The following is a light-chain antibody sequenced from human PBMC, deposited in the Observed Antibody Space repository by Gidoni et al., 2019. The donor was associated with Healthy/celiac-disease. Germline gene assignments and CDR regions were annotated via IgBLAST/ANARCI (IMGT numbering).Light chain of an antibody. V-gene: IGKV3-20*01. CDR2: GAS. CDR1: QSVSSSY. J-gene: IGKJ5*01. CDR3: QQYGSSPLT. Sequence: EIVVTKSPGTLSLSPGERATLSCRASQSVSSSYLAWYQQKPGQAPRLLIYGASSRATGIPASFSGSGSGSDFTLTISRLEPEDFAVYYCQQYGSSPLTFGQGTRLEIK.